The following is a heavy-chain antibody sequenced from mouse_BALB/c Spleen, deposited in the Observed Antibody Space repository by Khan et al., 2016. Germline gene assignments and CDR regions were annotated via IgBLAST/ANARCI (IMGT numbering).Heavy chain of an antibody. CDR3: AEDYYGSNWFAY. CDR2: INTITGEP. V-gene: IGHV9-3*02. Sequence: QIQLVQSGPELKKPGETVKISCKASGYTFTNYGMNWVKQAPGKGLKWMSWINTITGEPTYAEEFKGHFVFSLETSASTAYLHINNLKNEDTATYFCAEDYYGSNWFAYWGQGTLVTVSA. CDR1: GYTFTNYG. J-gene: IGHJ3*01. D-gene: IGHD1-1*01.